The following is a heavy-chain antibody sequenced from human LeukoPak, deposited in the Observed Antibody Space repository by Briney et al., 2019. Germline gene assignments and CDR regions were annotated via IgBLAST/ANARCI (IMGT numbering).Heavy chain of an antibody. J-gene: IGHJ5*02. D-gene: IGHD2-2*01. CDR2: ISYDGSNK. CDR1: GFTFSSYA. CDR3: ARDLVVPAANWFDP. Sequence: GGSLRLSCAASGFTFSSYAMHWVRQALGKGLEWVAVISYDGSNKYYADSVKGRFTISRDNSKNTLYLQMNSLRAEDTAVYYCARDLVVPAANWFDPWGQGTLVTVSS. V-gene: IGHV3-30*04.